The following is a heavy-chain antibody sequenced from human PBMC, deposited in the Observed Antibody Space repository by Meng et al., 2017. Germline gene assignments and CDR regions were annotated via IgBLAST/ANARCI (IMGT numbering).Heavy chain of an antibody. J-gene: IGHJ3*02. CDR2: TFYRSKWYK. CDR1: GNLFSINFFA. V-gene: IGHV6-1*01. CDR3: ARGLGNAFDI. Sequence: VQLSPSGTRLRNTPPIHSVRFVIHGNLFSINFFAWHWIRQSPSRGLEWLGRTFYRSKWYKDFALSLKSRITINPDTSKNQFSLQLNSVTPEDTAVYYCARGLGNAFDIWGQGTLVTVSS.